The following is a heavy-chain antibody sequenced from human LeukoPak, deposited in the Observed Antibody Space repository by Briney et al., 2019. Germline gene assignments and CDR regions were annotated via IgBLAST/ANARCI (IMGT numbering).Heavy chain of an antibody. CDR3: ARDHDYGDYVLDFDY. J-gene: IGHJ4*02. D-gene: IGHD4-17*01. CDR2: ISSSSSYI. CDR1: GFTFSSHS. Sequence: GGSLRLSCAASGFTFSSHSMNWVRQAPGKGLEWVSSISSSSSYIYYADSVKGRFTISRDNAKNSLYLQMNSLRAEDTAVYYCARDHDYGDYVLDFDYWGQGTLVTVSS. V-gene: IGHV3-21*01.